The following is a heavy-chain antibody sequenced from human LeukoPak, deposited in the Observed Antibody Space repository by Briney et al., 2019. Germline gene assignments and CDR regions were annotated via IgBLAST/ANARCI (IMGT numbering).Heavy chain of an antibody. D-gene: IGHD2-15*01. J-gene: IGHJ1*01. CDR3: ARLGYCSSGGCFSRGYFQD. CDR1: GYTFTTSW. CDR2: IYPGDSDT. Sequence: GESLKISCQAPGYTFTTSWNGWVRQMPGKGLEYIGIIYPGDSDTRYSPSFQGHVTISDDKSISTAYMQWNSLKASDTAMYYCARLGYCSSGGCFSRGYFQDWGQGTLVTVSS. V-gene: IGHV5-51*01.